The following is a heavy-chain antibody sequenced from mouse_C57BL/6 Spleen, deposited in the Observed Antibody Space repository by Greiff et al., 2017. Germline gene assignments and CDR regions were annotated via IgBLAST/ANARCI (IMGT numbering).Heavy chain of an antibody. Sequence: VQLQQSGPELVKPGASVKISCKASGYSFTGYYMNWVKQSPEKSLEWIGEINPSTGGTTYNQKFKAKATLTVDKSSSTAYMQLKGLTSEDSAVYYCARRCVSLGYWGQGTTLTVSS. CDR3: ARRCVSLGY. J-gene: IGHJ2*01. V-gene: IGHV1-42*01. CDR1: GYSFTGYY. CDR2: INPSTGGT.